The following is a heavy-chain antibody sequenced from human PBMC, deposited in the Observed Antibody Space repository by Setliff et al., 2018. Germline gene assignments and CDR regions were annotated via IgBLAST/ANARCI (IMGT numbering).Heavy chain of an antibody. J-gene: IGHJ4*02. CDR1: GGSISSHY. CDR2: IYYSGST. D-gene: IGHD3-3*01. Sequence: TLSLTCTVSGGSISSHYWSWIRQPPGKGLEWIGYIYYSGSTNYNPSLTSRVTISVDTSKNQFSLKLSSVTAADTAVYYCARGGKILEWLYAHDYWGQGTLVTVSS. CDR3: ARGGKILEWLYAHDY. V-gene: IGHV4-59*11.